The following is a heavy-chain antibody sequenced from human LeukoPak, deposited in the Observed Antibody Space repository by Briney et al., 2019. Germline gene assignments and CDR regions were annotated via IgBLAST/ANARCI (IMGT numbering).Heavy chain of an antibody. V-gene: IGHV1-2*02. J-gene: IGHJ5*02. Sequence: ASVKLACKASGYTFTGYYMHWVRQAPGQGLEWMGWINPHSGGTNYAQKFQGRVTMTRDTSISTAYMELSRLRSDDTAVYYCARNRRYSGYDAYNWFDPWGQGTLVTVSS. D-gene: IGHD5-12*01. CDR1: GYTFTGYY. CDR2: INPHSGGT. CDR3: ARNRRYSGYDAYNWFDP.